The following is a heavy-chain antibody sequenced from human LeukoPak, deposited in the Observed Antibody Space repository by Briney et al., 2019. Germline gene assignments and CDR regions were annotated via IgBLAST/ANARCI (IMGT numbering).Heavy chain of an antibody. J-gene: IGHJ6*02. V-gene: IGHV4-30-4*01. CDR2: IYYSGST. CDR1: GGSISSGDYY. CDR3: ARGQVVVVPAATPYGMDV. Sequence: SETLSLTCTVSGGSISSGDYYWSWIRQPPGKGLEWIGYIYYSGSTYYNPSLKSRVTISVDTSKNQFSLKLSSVTAADTAVYYCARGQVVVVPAATPYGMDVWGQGTTVTVSS. D-gene: IGHD2-2*01.